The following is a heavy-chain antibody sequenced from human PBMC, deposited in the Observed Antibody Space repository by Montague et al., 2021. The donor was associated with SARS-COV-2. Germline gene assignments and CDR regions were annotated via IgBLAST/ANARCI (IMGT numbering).Heavy chain of an antibody. Sequence: SLRLSCAASGFSFIASTMNWVRPAPATGLEWLSSITNGISQIYYADSLQGRFSISRDNAKNSLFLQMSSLTAEDTAVCYCTRVVVFRDGFDSWGQGTLATVSS. J-gene: IGHJ4*02. CDR2: ITNGISQI. V-gene: IGHV3-21*01. CDR1: GFSFIAST. D-gene: IGHD3-10*01. CDR3: TRVVVFRDGFDS.